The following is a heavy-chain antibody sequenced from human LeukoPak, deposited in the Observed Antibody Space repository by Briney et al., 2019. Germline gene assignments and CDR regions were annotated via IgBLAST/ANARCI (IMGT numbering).Heavy chain of an antibody. CDR2: IYYSGST. J-gene: IGHJ4*01. D-gene: IGHD3-10*01. CDR1: GGSISSGDYY. V-gene: IGHV4-30-4*01. Sequence: SETLSLTCTVSGGSISSGDYYWSWIRQPPGKGLEWIGYIYYSGSTYYNPSLKSRVTISVDTSKNQFSLKLSSVTAADTAVYYCARLPMVRGVPFDYWGQGTLVTVSS. CDR3: ARLPMVRGVPFDY.